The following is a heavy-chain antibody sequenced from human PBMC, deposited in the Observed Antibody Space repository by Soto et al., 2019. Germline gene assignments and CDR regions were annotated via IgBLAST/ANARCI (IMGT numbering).Heavy chain of an antibody. J-gene: IGHJ4*02. D-gene: IGHD6-13*01. Sequence: SETLSLTCTVSGGSISSYYWSWIRQPPGKGLEWIGYIYYSGSTNYNPSLKSRVTISVDTSKNQFSLKLSSVTAADTAVYYCARSTGYSSSWSYYFDYWGQGTLVTVS. CDR1: GGSISSYY. CDR3: ARSTGYSSSWSYYFDY. CDR2: IYYSGST. V-gene: IGHV4-59*08.